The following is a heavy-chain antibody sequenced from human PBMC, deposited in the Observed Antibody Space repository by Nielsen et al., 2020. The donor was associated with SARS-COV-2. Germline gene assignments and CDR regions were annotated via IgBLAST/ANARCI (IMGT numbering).Heavy chain of an antibody. J-gene: IGHJ4*02. Sequence: GGSLRLSCVASGFTFSSYSMNWVRQAPGKGLEWVAYITRSSSTIYYADSVKGRFTISRDNAENSLSLQMNSLRDEDTAVYYCTRDPSALDYWGQGTLVTVSS. CDR2: ITRSSSTI. CDR3: TRDPSALDY. V-gene: IGHV3-48*02. CDR1: GFTFSSYS.